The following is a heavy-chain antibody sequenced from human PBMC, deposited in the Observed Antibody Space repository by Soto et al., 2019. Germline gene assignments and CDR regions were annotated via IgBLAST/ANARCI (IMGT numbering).Heavy chain of an antibody. D-gene: IGHD3-9*01. Sequence: PSETLSLTCAVYGGSFSGYYWSWIRQPPGKGLEWIGEINHSGSTNYNPSLKSRVTISVDTSKNQFSLKLSSVTAADTAVYYCAVRYFDWLSLYYGMDVWGQGTTVTVSS. V-gene: IGHV4-34*01. CDR3: AVRYFDWLSLYYGMDV. CDR1: GGSFSGYY. J-gene: IGHJ6*02. CDR2: INHSGST.